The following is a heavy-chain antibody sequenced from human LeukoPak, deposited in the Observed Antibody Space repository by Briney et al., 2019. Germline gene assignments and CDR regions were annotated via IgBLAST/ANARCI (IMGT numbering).Heavy chain of an antibody. CDR2: IKQDGSEK. J-gene: IGHJ4*02. D-gene: IGHD3-10*01. CDR1: GFTFSTYW. Sequence: PGGSLRLSCAASGFTFSTYWMTWVRQTPGKGLEWVANIKQDGSEKYYVDSVKGRFTISRDNDKNSLYLQMNSLRAEDTAVYYCARTRGIDYWGQGTLVTVSS. V-gene: IGHV3-7*02. CDR3: ARTRGIDY.